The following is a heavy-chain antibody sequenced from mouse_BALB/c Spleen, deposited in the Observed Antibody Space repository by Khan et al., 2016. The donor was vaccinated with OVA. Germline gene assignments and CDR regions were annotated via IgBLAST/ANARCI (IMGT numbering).Heavy chain of an antibody. Sequence: QVQLKQSGAELVRPGSSVKISCKASGYAFSNYWMNWVKQRPGQGLEWIGQIYPGDGDTSFNGKFRGKATLTADKSSSTAYMQLSSLTSEDSAVYCCARSGYDYFAYWGQGTLGTVSA. D-gene: IGHD2-14*01. CDR3: ARSGYDYFAY. V-gene: IGHV1-80*01. CDR1: GYAFSNYW. J-gene: IGHJ3*01. CDR2: IYPGDGDT.